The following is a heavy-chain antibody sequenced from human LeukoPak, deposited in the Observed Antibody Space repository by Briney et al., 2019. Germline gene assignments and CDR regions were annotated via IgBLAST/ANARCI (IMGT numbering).Heavy chain of an antibody. CDR1: GGSISSSSYY. CDR2: IYYSGST. Sequence: SETLSLTCTVSGGSISSSSYYWGWIRQPPGKGLEWIGSIYYSGSTYYNPSLKSRVTISVDTSKNQFSLKLSSVTAADTAVYHCARARGDYYYYMDVWGKGTTVTISS. J-gene: IGHJ6*03. CDR3: ARARGDYYYYMDV. V-gene: IGHV4-39*07.